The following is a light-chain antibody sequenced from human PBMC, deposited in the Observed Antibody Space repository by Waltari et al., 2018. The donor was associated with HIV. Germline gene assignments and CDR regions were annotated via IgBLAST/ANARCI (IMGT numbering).Light chain of an antibody. V-gene: IGLV2-14*01. Sequence: QSALTQPASVSGSPGQSITISCTGTSSDVAGYDYVSWYQQHPGKAPQLIIFEVSNRPSGVSNRFSCSRSGNTASLTISGLQTEDEGDYYCSSYTSGSTLWVFGGGTKLTVL. CDR1: SSDVAGYDY. CDR3: SSYTSGSTLWV. CDR2: EVS. J-gene: IGLJ3*02.